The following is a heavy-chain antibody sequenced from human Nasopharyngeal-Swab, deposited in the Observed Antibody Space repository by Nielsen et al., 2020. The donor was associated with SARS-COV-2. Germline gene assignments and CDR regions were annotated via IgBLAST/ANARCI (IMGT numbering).Heavy chain of an antibody. J-gene: IGHJ4*02. CDR1: GYTFTSNA. V-gene: IGHV1-3*01. CDR3: ARSGVITFGGVYYFDY. Sequence: ASVKVSCKASGYTFTSNAMLWVRQAPRQRLEWMGWINAGNGNTKYSQKFQGRVTISRDTSASTAYMELSILRSEDTAVYYCARSGVITFGGVYYFDYWGQGTLVTVSS. D-gene: IGHD3-16*01. CDR2: INAGNGNT.